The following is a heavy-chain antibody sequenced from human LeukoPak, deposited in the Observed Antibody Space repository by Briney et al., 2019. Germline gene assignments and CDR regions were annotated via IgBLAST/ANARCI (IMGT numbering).Heavy chain of an antibody. V-gene: IGHV1-2*04. CDR3: ARGSPSSQTHWHFDL. J-gene: IGHJ2*01. CDR1: GYTFTNYY. CDR2: INPNSGGT. Sequence: ASVKVSCKASGYTFTNYYMHWVRQAPGQGLEWMGWINPNSGGTKYAQKFQGWVTMTRDTSISTTYMELSRLRSDDTAIYYCARGSPSSQTHWHFDLWGRGTLVTVSS. D-gene: IGHD2-15*01.